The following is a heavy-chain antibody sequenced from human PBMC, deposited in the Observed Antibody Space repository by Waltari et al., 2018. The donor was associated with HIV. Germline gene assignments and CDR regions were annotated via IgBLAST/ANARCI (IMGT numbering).Heavy chain of an antibody. CDR2: IKSNPEGGKT. V-gene: IGHV3-15*01. CDR1: GFTFSDAW. D-gene: IGHD3-16*01. Sequence: EVLLVESGGGLGKPGGSLRLSCAASGFTFSDAWMSWVRQAPGKGLEWVGRIKSNPEGGKTNYAAPVKGRFTISRDDSKTTLYLEMNSLKTEDTAVYYCTTVGGGTRDYWGQGTLITVSS. J-gene: IGHJ4*02. CDR3: TTVGGGTRDY.